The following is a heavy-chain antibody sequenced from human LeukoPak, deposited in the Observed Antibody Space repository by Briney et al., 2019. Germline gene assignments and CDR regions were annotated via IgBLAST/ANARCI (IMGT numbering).Heavy chain of an antibody. CDR3: ARLLRLVRGVTPYYYGMDV. CDR1: GGSISSYY. D-gene: IGHD3-10*01. J-gene: IGHJ6*02. CDR2: IYYSGST. Sequence: SETLSLTCTVSGGSISSYYWSWIRQPPGKGLEWIGYIYYSGSTNYNPSLKSRLTIPVDTSKNQFSLKLSSVTAADTAVYYCARLLRLVRGVTPYYYGMDVWGQGTTVTVSS. V-gene: IGHV4-59*08.